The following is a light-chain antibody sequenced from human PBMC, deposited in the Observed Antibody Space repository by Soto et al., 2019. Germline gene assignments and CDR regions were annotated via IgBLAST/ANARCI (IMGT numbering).Light chain of an antibody. J-gene: IGKJ4*01. CDR1: QSVNSN. CDR2: GAS. Sequence: EKVMTQSPAALSVSPGERATLSCRASQSVNSNLAWYQQKPGQAPRLLLYGASTRATGIPARFSGSAAGTDFTLTISSLQSEDSAVYYWQQYNDWPLTFGGGTKVEVK. CDR3: QQYNDWPLT. V-gene: IGKV3-15*01.